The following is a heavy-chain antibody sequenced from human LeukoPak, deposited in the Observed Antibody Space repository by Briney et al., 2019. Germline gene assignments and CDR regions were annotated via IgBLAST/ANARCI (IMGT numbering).Heavy chain of an antibody. V-gene: IGHV3-21*01. D-gene: IGHD3-10*01. Sequence: GGSLRLSCAASGFTFSSYSMNWVRQAPGKGLEWVSSINSSSSYIYYADSVRGRFTISKDNAKNSQYLQMNSLRAEDTAVYYCARDGIITMVRGVTYYYMDVWGKGTTVTVSS. J-gene: IGHJ6*03. CDR1: GFTFSSYS. CDR3: ARDGIITMVRGVTYYYMDV. CDR2: INSSSSYI.